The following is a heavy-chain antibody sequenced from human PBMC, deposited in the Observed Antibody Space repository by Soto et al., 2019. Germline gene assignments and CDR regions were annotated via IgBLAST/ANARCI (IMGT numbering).Heavy chain of an antibody. J-gene: IGHJ4*02. CDR3: ARVRGSSSHFDY. V-gene: IGHV1-18*04. CDR1: GYTFTSYY. CDR2: ISGYNGNT. Sequence: ASVTVSCKASGYTFTSYYMHWVRQAPGQGLEWMGWISGYNGNTNYAQKLQGRVTMTTDTSTSTAYMELRSLRSDDTAVYYCARVRGSSSHFDYWGQGTLVTVSS. D-gene: IGHD6-13*01.